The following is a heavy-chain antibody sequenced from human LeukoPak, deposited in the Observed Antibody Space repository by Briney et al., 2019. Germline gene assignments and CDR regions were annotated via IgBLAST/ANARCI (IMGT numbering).Heavy chain of an antibody. CDR1: GFTFSSYS. CDR2: IISSSSYI. V-gene: IGHV3-21*01. Sequence: PGGCLRLSCAASGFTFSSYSMNWVRQAPGKGLEWVSSIISSSSYIYYADSVKGRFTISRDNAKNSLYLQMNSLRAEDTAVYYCARAASRHCSSTSCARDYWGQGTLVTVSS. J-gene: IGHJ4*02. CDR3: ARAASRHCSSTSCARDY. D-gene: IGHD2-2*01.